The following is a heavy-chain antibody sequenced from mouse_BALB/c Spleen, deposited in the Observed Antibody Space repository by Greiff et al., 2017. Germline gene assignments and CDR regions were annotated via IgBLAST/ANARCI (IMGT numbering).Heavy chain of an antibody. J-gene: IGHJ4*01. V-gene: IGHV5-17*02. CDR1: GFTFSSFG. Sequence: EVKVEESGGGLVQPGGSRKLSCAASGFTFSSFGMHWVRQAPEKGLEWVAYISSGSSTIYYADTVKGRFTISRDNPKNTLFLQMTSLRSEDTAMYYCAIGSLRWDYRYEGDAMDYWGQGTSVTVSS. CDR2: ISSGSSTI. D-gene: IGHD2-14*01. CDR3: AIGSLRWDYRYEGDAMDY.